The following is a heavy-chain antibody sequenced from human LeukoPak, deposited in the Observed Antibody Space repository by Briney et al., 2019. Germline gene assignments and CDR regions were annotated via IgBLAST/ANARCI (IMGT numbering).Heavy chain of an antibody. CDR1: GFTFISYA. D-gene: IGHD3-3*01. CDR3: AKNLRTIFGVVYYFDY. Sequence: GGSLRLSCAASGFTFISYAMSWVRQAPGKGLEWVSAISGSGGSTYYADSVKGRFTISRGNSKNTLYLQMNSLRAEDTAVYYCAKNLRTIFGVVYYFDYWGQGTLVTVSS. V-gene: IGHV3-23*01. J-gene: IGHJ4*02. CDR2: ISGSGGST.